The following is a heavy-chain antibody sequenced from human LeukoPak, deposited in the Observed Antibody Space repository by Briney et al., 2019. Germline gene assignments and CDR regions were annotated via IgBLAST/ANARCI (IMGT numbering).Heavy chain of an antibody. V-gene: IGHV3-30*18. J-gene: IGHJ1*01. D-gene: IGHD6-25*01. Sequence: PGGSLRLSCAASGLIFTNYGMHWVRQAPGKGLEWVAVISHDGTTKFYADSVKGRFTISRDNSKNTLDLQMYSLRAEDTAVYYCAKEPTSYSSGWYFHRWGQGTLVTVSS. CDR1: GLIFTNYG. CDR3: AKEPTSYSSGWYFHR. CDR2: ISHDGTTK.